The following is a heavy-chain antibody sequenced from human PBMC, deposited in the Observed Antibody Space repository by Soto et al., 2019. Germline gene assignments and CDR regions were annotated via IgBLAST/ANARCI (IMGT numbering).Heavy chain of an antibody. Sequence: PSETLSLTCTVSGGSIGSGGYFWSWIRQQPGKGLEWIGNIYFSGSTYYNPSLESRVAISVDTSNNQFTLKVTSVTAADTAMYYCASFPKEENPRVRAWYAFYFWGRGPRVTVS. J-gene: IGHJ4*02. CDR1: GGSIGSGGYF. D-gene: IGHD6-13*01. CDR2: IYFSGST. CDR3: ASFPKEENPRVRAWYAFYF. V-gene: IGHV4-31*03.